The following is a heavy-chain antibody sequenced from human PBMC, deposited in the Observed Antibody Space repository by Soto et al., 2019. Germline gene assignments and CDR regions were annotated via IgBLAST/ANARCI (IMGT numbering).Heavy chain of an antibody. D-gene: IGHD3-10*01. CDR2: INHSGST. CDR1: GGSFSGYY. J-gene: IGHJ6*02. CDR3: ARIRSGSYGYYYYYYGMDV. Sequence: SETLSLTCAVYGGSFSGYYWSWIRQPPGKGLEWIGEINHSGSTNYNPSLKSRATISVDTSKNQFSLKLSSVTAADTAVYYCARIRSGSYGYYYYYYGMDVWGQGTTVTVSS. V-gene: IGHV4-34*01.